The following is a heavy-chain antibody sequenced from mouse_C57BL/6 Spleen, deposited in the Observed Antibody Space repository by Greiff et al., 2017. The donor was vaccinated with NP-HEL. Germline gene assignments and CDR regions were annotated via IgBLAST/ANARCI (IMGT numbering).Heavy chain of an antibody. J-gene: IGHJ3*01. CDR1: GYTFTDYY. CDR2: INPNTGGT. V-gene: IGHV1-26*01. D-gene: IGHD1-1*01. Sequence: EVQLQQSGPELVKPGASVKISCKASGYTFTDYYMNWVKQSHGKSLEWIGDINPNTGGTSSNQKFKVKSTLTVDKASSTAYMELRSLTSEHSAVFYCARSLLPIPTVVPFAYWGKGTLVTVSA. CDR3: ARSLLPIPTVVPFAY.